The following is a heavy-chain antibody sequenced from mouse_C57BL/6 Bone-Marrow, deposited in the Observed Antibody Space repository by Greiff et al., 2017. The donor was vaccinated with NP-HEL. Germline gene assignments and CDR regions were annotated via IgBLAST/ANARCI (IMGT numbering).Heavy chain of an antibody. D-gene: IGHD2-1*01. CDR2: IDPENGDT. J-gene: IGHJ2*01. CDR3: TGIYYGNYGFFDY. V-gene: IGHV14-4*01. Sequence: SGAELVRPGASVKLSCTASGFNIKDDYMHWVKQRPEQGLEWIGWIDPENGDTEYASKFQGKATITADTSSNTAYLQLSSLTSEDTAVYYCTGIYYGNYGFFDYWGQGTTLTVSS. CDR1: GFNIKDDY.